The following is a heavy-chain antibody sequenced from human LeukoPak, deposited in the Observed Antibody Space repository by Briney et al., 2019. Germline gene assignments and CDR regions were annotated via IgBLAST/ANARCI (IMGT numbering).Heavy chain of an antibody. D-gene: IGHD1-26*01. Sequence: ASVKVSCKVSGYSLTELSMYWVRQAPGKGLEWMGGFDPEDGETMYAQKFQGRVTMTEDTSTDTAYMELSSLRSEDTAVYYCATEWGKAFDIWGQGTMVTVSS. J-gene: IGHJ3*02. CDR2: FDPEDGET. CDR3: ATEWGKAFDI. CDR1: GYSLTELS. V-gene: IGHV1-24*01.